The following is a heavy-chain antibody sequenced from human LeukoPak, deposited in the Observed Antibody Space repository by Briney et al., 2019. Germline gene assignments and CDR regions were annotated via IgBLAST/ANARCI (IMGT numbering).Heavy chain of an antibody. J-gene: IGHJ4*02. CDR2: ITTDGSST. CDR1: GFTFSSYW. D-gene: IGHD3-22*01. V-gene: IGHV3-74*01. CDR3: ARDYYSGSRDLDY. Sequence: GGSLRLSCAASGFTFSSYWMHWVRQAPGKGLMWVSLITTDGSSTTYAASVKGRFTISRDNAKNTLYLQMNSLRAEDTAVYYCARDYYSGSRDLDYWGQGTLVTVSS.